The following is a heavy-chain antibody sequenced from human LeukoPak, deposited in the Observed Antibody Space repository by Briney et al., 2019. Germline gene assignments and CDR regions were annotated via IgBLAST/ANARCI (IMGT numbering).Heavy chain of an antibody. J-gene: IGHJ4*02. V-gene: IGHV1-69*13. Sequence: VASVKVSCKASGGTFSSYAISWVRQAPGQGLEWMGGIIPIFGTANYAQKFQGRVTVTADESTSTAYMELRSLRSDDTAVYYCARSGGNRVASGRLFDYWGQGTLVTVSS. CDR2: IIPIFGTA. CDR1: GGTFSSYA. CDR3: ARSGGNRVASGRLFDY. D-gene: IGHD4-23*01.